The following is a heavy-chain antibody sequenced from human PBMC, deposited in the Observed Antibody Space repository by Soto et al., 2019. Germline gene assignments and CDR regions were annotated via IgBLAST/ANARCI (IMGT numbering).Heavy chain of an antibody. J-gene: IGHJ3*02. CDR2: INPSGGST. CDR3: ARDKAVADNHDAFDI. Sequence: VRQAPGQGLEWMGIINPSGGSTSYAQKFQGRVTMTRDTSTSTVYMELSSLRSEDTAVYYCARDKAVADNHDAFDIWGQGTMVTVSS. V-gene: IGHV1-46*01. D-gene: IGHD6-19*01.